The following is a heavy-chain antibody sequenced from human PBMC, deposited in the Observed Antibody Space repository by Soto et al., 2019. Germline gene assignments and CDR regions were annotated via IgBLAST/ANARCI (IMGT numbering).Heavy chain of an antibody. CDR3: ARGGGIAARLVLGY. CDR1: GGTFSSYA. Sequence: QVQLVQSGAEVKKPGSSVKVSCKASGGTFSSYAISWVRQAPGQGLEWMGGIIPIFGTANYAQKLQGRVTMTTDTYTSTAYMELRSLRSDDTAVYYCARGGGIAARLVLGYWGQGTLVTVSS. D-gene: IGHD6-6*01. V-gene: IGHV1-69*06. CDR2: IIPIFGTA. J-gene: IGHJ4*02.